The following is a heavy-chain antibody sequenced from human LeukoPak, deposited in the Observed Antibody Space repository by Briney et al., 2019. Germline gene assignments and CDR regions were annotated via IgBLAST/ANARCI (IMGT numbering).Heavy chain of an antibody. J-gene: IGHJ5*02. CDR1: GGSISSYY. CDR3: ARGGGGMRIYGKNWFDP. CDR2: IYYSGST. V-gene: IGHV4-59*12. D-gene: IGHD3-16*01. Sequence: PSETLSLTCTVSGGSISSYYWSWIRQPPGKGLEWIGYIYYSGSTNYNPSLKSRVTISVDTSKNQFSLKLSSVTAADTAVYYCARGGGGMRIYGKNWFDPWGQGTLVTVSS.